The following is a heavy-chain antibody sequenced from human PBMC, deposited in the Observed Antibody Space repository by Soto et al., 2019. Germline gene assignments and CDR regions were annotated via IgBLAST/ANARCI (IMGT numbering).Heavy chain of an antibody. CDR3: ARDIVVVVAATRIGWFDP. D-gene: IGHD2-15*01. CDR2: ISAYNGNT. Sequence: QVQLVQSGAEVKKPGASVKVSCKASGYTFTSYGISWVRQAPGQGLEWMGWISAYNGNTNYAQKLQGRVTMTTDTSTSTAYMELMSLRSDDTALYYCARDIVVVVAATRIGWFDPWGQGTLVTVSS. V-gene: IGHV1-18*01. CDR1: GYTFTSYG. J-gene: IGHJ5*02.